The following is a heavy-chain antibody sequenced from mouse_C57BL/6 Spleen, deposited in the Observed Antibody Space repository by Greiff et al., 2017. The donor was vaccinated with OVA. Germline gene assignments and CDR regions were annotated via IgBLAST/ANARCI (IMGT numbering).Heavy chain of an antibody. CDR3: ARSRTTVVEGTWFAY. CDR2: IYPGSGST. D-gene: IGHD1-1*01. V-gene: IGHV1-55*01. J-gene: IGHJ3*01. CDR1: GYTFTSYW. Sequence: QVHVKQPGAELVKPGASVKMSCKASGYTFTSYWITWVKQRPGQGLEWIGDIYPGSGSTNYNEKFKSKATLTVDTSSSTAYMQLSSLTSEDSAVYYCARSRTTVVEGTWFAYWGQGTLVTVSA.